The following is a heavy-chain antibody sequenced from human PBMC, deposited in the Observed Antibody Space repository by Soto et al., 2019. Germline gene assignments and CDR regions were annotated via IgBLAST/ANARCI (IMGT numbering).Heavy chain of an antibody. CDR3: EVVFPTQSLGQNRAEAETWSAP. V-gene: IGHV1-58*02. Sequence: SVKVSCKASGFTFTSSAMQWVRQARGQRLEWIGWIVVGSGNTNYAQKFQERVTITRDMSTSTAYMELSSLRSEDTTEYYYEVVFPTQSLGQNRAEAETWSAPGGQGPRVPVSS. J-gene: IGHJ5*02. CDR1: GFTFTSSA. CDR2: IVVGSGNT.